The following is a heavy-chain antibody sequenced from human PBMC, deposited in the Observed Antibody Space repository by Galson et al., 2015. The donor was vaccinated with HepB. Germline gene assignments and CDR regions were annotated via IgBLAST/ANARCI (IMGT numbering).Heavy chain of an antibody. J-gene: IGHJ4*01. CDR1: GFTFSANA. Sequence: SLRLSCAASGFTFSANAMSWVRQAPGKGLEWLSAISASDGSTYYRDSVKGRFTISRDNSKSTLYLQMHSLGAEDTAVYHCARVPLTYCGGDCPSGYFDSWGHGTVVTVTS. V-gene: IGHV3-23*01. CDR2: ISASDGST. D-gene: IGHD2-21*02. CDR3: ARVPLTYCGGDCPSGYFDS.